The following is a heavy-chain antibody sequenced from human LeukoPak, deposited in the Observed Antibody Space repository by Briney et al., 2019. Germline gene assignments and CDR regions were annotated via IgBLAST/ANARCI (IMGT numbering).Heavy chain of an antibody. CDR2: IYYSGST. Sequence: SETLSLTCTVSGGSVSSGNYYWSWIRQPPGKGLEWIGYIYYSGSTNYNPSLKSRVTISVDTSKNQFSLKLSSVTAADTAVYYCARGVPTATARWFDPWGQGTLVTVSS. CDR3: ARGVPTATARWFDP. CDR1: GGSVSSGNYY. J-gene: IGHJ5*02. D-gene: IGHD2-21*02. V-gene: IGHV4-61*01.